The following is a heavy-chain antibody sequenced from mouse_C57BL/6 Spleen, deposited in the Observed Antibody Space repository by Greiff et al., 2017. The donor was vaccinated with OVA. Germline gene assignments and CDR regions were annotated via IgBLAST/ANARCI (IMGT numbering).Heavy chain of an antibody. CDR3: ARADYGSSSYYFDY. V-gene: IGHV1-50*01. J-gene: IGHJ2*01. D-gene: IGHD1-1*01. Sequence: QVQLQQPGAELVKPGASVKLSCKASGYTFTSYWMQWVKQRPGQGLEWIGEIDPSDCYTNYNQKFKGKATLTVDTSSSTAYMQLSSLTSEDSAVYYCARADYGSSSYYFDYWGQGTTLTVSS. CDR1: GYTFTSYW. CDR2: IDPSDCYT.